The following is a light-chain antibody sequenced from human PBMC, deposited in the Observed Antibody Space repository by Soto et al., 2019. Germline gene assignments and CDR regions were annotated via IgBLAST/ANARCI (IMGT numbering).Light chain of an antibody. CDR1: SSNIGKNY. Sequence: QSVLTQPPSVSAAPGQKVTISCSGSSSNIGKNYVSWYQQLPGPAPKLLIYDSDRRPSGIPDRFSGSKSGTSATLYSTGLQTGDEADYYCGTWDSSLSSWVFGGGTKLTVL. V-gene: IGLV1-51*01. CDR3: GTWDSSLSSWV. J-gene: IGLJ3*02. CDR2: DSD.